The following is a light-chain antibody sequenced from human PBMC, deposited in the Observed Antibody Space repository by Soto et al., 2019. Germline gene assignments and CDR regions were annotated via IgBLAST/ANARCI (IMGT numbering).Light chain of an antibody. V-gene: IGKV3-11*01. Sequence: EIVLTQSPATLSLSPGERATLSCRASQSVSSYLAWYQQKPGQAPRLLIYDASNRATGIPARFSGSGSGTDFTLTISSLEPEDFGTYYCLQDYNYPRTFDQGTKVEIK. CDR1: QSVSSY. J-gene: IGKJ1*01. CDR3: LQDYNYPRT. CDR2: DAS.